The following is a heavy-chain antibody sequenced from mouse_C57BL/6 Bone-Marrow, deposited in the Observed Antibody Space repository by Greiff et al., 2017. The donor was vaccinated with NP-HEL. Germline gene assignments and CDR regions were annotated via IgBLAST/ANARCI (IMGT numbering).Heavy chain of an antibody. Sequence: LVESGAELVRPGASVKLSCKASGYTFTSYGISWVKQRTGQGLEWIGEIYPRSGNTYYNEKFKGKATLTADESSSTASLELRSLTSEDSAVDYCARPALLLRFAYWGQGTLVTVSA. V-gene: IGHV1-81*01. D-gene: IGHD1-1*01. CDR2: IYPRSGNT. CDR3: ARPALLLRFAY. J-gene: IGHJ3*01. CDR1: GYTFTSYG.